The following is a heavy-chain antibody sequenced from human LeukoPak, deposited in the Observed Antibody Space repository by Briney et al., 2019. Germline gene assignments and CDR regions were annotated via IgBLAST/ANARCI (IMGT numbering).Heavy chain of an antibody. D-gene: IGHD2-15*01. CDR2: IRGGGGST. CDR3: AKDRYCSGGSCYSADYFDY. V-gene: IGHV3-23*01. J-gene: IGHJ4*02. Sequence: GGSLRLSCAASGFTFSSYAMSWVRQAPGKGLEWVSAIRGGGGSTYYADSVKGRFTISRDNSKNTLYLQMNSLGAEDTAVYYCAKDRYCSGGSCYSADYFDYWGQGTLVTVSS. CDR1: GFTFSSYA.